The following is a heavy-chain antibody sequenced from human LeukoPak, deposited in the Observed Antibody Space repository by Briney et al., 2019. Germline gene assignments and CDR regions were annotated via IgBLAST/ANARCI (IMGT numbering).Heavy chain of an antibody. Sequence: ASVKVSCKASGYTFTGYYMHWVRQXPGQGXXWMGWINPNSGDTNYAQKFQGRVTMTWDTSISTAYMGLSRLKSDDTATYYCARGTAYTEHSFFDYWGQGTLVTVSS. J-gene: IGHJ4*02. CDR3: ARGTAYTEHSFFDY. CDR2: INPNSGDT. V-gene: IGHV1-2*02. D-gene: IGHD3-16*01. CDR1: GYTFTGYY.